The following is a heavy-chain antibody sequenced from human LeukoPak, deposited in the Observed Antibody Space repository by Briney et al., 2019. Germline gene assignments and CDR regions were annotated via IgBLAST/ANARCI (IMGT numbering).Heavy chain of an antibody. CDR2: IYYSGST. CDR1: GGSISSYY. CDR3: ARVRGYDILTGYFDY. Sequence: SETLSLTCTVSGGSISSYYWSWIRQPPGKGLEWIGYIYYSGSTNYNPSLKSRVTISVDTSKNQFSLKLSSVTAADTGVYYCARVRGYDILTGYFDYWGQGTLVTVSS. V-gene: IGHV4-59*01. J-gene: IGHJ4*02. D-gene: IGHD3-9*01.